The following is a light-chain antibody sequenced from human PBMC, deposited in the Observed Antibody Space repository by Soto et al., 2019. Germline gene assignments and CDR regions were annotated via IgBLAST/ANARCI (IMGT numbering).Light chain of an antibody. CDR2: AAS. CDR3: QQSYSTPLT. J-gene: IGKJ4*01. Sequence: DFPMTQSPSSLSASVGDRVTITCRASQSISSYLNWYQQKPGKAPKILIYAASSLQSGVPSRFSGSGSGTDFTLTISSLQPEDFATYYCQQSYSTPLTFGGGTKVEIK. V-gene: IGKV1-39*01. CDR1: QSISSY.